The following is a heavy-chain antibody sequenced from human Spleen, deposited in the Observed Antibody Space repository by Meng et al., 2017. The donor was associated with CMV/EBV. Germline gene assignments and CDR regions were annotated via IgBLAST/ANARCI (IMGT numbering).Heavy chain of an antibody. CDR1: GSTVRSYS. CDR3: ARVRHNWNYVDAFDI. Sequence: GSTVRSYSMNWVSQGPGKGLEWVSSISSSSSYIYYADSVKGRFTISRDNAKNSLYLQMNSLRAEDTAVYYCARVRHNWNYVDAFDIWGQGTMVTVSS. CDR2: ISSSSSYI. J-gene: IGHJ3*02. V-gene: IGHV3-21*01. D-gene: IGHD1-7*01.